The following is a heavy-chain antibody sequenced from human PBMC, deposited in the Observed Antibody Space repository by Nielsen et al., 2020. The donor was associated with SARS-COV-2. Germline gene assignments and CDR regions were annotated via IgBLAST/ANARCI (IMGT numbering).Heavy chain of an antibody. J-gene: IGHJ6*02. V-gene: IGHV4-31*03. D-gene: IGHD6-13*01. CDR3: ARDIRLPSAAAQTYYYYGMDV. Sequence: SETLSLTCTVSAGSISSGGYYWSWLLQHPGNGLEWIGYIYYSGSTHYNPSLKSRVTISVDTSKNPFSLKLGSVTAADTAVYYCARDIRLPSAAAQTYYYYGMDVWGQGTTVTVSS. CDR2: IYYSGST. CDR1: AGSISSGGYY.